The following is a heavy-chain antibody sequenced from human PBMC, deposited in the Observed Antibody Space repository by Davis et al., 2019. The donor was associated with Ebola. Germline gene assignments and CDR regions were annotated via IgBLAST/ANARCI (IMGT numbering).Heavy chain of an antibody. CDR1: GGSFSGYY. J-gene: IGHJ4*02. CDR2: INHSGST. D-gene: IGHD3-10*01. CDR3: AISVELYFDY. Sequence: MPSETLSLTCAVYGGSFSGYYWSWIRQPPGKGLEWIGEINHSGSTNYNPSLKSRVTISVDTSKNQFSLKLSSVTAADTAVYYCAISVELYFDYWDQGTLVTVSS. V-gene: IGHV4-34*01.